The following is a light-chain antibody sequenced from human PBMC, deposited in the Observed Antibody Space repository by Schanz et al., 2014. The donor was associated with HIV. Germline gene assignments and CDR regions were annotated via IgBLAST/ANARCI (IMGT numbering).Light chain of an antibody. CDR2: EAS. J-gene: IGKJ2*01. CDR1: QSISEW. CDR3: LHYNDFAST. V-gene: IGKV1-5*03. Sequence: DIQMTQSPSTLSASVGDRITITCRASQSISEWLAWYQQKPCQAPNLLISEASTLESGVPSRFSGTGSGTEFTLTISSLQPDDFATYFCLHYNDFASTFGQGTKLEIK.